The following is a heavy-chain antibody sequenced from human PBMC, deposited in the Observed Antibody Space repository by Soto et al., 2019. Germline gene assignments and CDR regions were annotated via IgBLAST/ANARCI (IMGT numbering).Heavy chain of an antibody. CDR3: ARDLGIAAGYVDV. D-gene: IGHD6-13*01. CDR2: ISYDGSNK. Sequence: GGSLRLSCAASGFTFSSYAMHWVRQAPGKGLEWVAVISYDGSNKYYADSVKGRFTISRDDSKNTLYLQMNSLRAEDTAVYYCARDLGIAAGYVDVWGQGTTVTVSS. J-gene: IGHJ6*02. CDR1: GFTFSSYA. V-gene: IGHV3-30-3*01.